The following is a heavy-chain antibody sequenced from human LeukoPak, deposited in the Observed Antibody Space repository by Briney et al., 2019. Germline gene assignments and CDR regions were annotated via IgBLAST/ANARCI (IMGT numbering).Heavy chain of an antibody. J-gene: IGHJ4*02. CDR1: GFTFSGYG. CDR2: IQFDGGNK. CDR3: GKGQGYYFDY. V-gene: IGHV3-30*02. Sequence: GGSLRLSCAASGFTFSGYGMHWVRQAPGKGLEWVAFIQFDGGNKYYADSVKGRFTFARDKSTHTLYLQMNSLRPEDKAVYYCGKGQGYYFDYWGQGSLVIVSS.